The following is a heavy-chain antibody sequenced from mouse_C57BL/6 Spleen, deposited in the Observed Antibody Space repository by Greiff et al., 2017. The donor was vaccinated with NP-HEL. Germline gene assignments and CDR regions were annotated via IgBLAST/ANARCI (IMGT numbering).Heavy chain of an antibody. CDR2: ISYDGSN. CDR1: GYSITSGYY. CDR3: ARWFRLLADY. Sequence: EVKLMESGPGLVKPSQSLSLTCSVTGYSITSGYYWNWIRQFPGNKLEWMGYISYDGSNNYNPSLKNRISITRDTSKNQFFLKLNSVTTEDTATYYCARWFRLLADYWGQGTSVTVSS. J-gene: IGHJ4*01. V-gene: IGHV3-6*01. D-gene: IGHD2-2*01.